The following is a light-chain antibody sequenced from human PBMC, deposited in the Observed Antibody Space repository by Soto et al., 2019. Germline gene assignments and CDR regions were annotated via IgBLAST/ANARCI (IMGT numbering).Light chain of an antibody. CDR1: QSISNW. CDR2: GAS. Sequence: IQMTQSPSTLSASVGDRVTIVCRASQSISNWLAWYQQKPGKAPKVLIYGASSLESGVPSGFSGSGSGTEFTLTISSLQPDDFATYYCQQYNSYPWTFGQGTKVEIK. CDR3: QQYNSYPWT. J-gene: IGKJ1*01. V-gene: IGKV1-5*02.